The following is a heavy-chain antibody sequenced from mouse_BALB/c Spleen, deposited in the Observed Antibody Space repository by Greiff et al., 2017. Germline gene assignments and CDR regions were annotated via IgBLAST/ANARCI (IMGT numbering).Heavy chain of an antibody. V-gene: IGHV5-9-4*01. CDR3: ARVYGSSHYAMDY. Sequence: EVQVVESGGGLVKPGGSLKLSCAASGFTFSSYAMSWVRQSPEKRLEWVAEISSGGSYTYYPDSVKGRFTISRDNARNILYLQMSSLRSEDTAMYYCARVYGSSHYAMDYWGQGTSVTVSS. CDR1: GFTFSSYA. CDR2: ISSGGSYT. J-gene: IGHJ4*01. D-gene: IGHD1-1*01.